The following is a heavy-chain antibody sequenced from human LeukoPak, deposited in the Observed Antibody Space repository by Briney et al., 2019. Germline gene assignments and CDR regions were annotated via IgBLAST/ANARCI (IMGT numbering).Heavy chain of an antibody. CDR1: GFTFRSHA. D-gene: IGHD2-21*01. V-gene: IGHV3-23*01. J-gene: IGHJ4*02. Sequence: PGGSLRLSCVGSGFTFRSHAMSWVRQAPEKGLEFVSGIYENGGTTYYADSVKGRFSISRDNSKNTLYLQMDSLIGEDTAVYYCAKDFRIGYSAHFDSWGQGALVTVSS. CDR2: IYENGGTT. CDR3: AKDFRIGYSAHFDS.